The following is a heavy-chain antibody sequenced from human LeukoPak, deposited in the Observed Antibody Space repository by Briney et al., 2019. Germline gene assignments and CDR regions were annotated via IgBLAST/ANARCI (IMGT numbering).Heavy chain of an antibody. V-gene: IGHV7-4-1*02. CDR1: GYTFTSYA. CDR3: ARHGYCSSTSCRFDP. J-gene: IGHJ5*02. CDR2: INTNTGNP. Sequence: ASVKVSCKASGYTFTSYAMNWVRQAPGQGLEWMGWINTNTGNPTYARGFTGRFVFSLDTSVSTAYLQISSLKAEDTAVYYCARHGYCSSTSCRFDPWGQGTLVTVSS. D-gene: IGHD2-2*03.